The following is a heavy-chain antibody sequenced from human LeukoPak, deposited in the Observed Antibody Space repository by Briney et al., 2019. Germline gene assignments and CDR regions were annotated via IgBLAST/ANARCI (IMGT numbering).Heavy chain of an antibody. J-gene: IGHJ4*02. CDR2: INANNGAT. CDR3: ARDQNYYDNNPYYGIDC. V-gene: IGHV1-2*02. D-gene: IGHD3-22*01. CDR1: GYTFTGHY. Sequence: ASVKVSCKTSGYTFTGHYIHWVRQAPGQGLEWMGWINANNGATHCAQKFQDRVTMTRDTSISTAYMELIRLTSDDTAVYYCARDQNYYDNNPYYGIDCWGQGSLVTVSS.